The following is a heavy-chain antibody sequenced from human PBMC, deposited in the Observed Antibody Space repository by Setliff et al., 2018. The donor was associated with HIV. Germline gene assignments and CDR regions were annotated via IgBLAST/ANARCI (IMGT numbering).Heavy chain of an antibody. CDR2: ISYDGSNK. CDR1: GFIFSTYA. Sequence: LRLSCAASGFIFSTYAMHWVRQAPGKGLEWVAVISYDGSNKYYADSVTGRFTISGDDSKSTLYLQMNSLRDGDTALYYCAKNTPSIINYPYYYYMDVWGKGTTVTVSS. V-gene: IGHV3-30*07. D-gene: IGHD1-7*01. CDR3: AKNTPSIINYPYYYYMDV. J-gene: IGHJ6*03.